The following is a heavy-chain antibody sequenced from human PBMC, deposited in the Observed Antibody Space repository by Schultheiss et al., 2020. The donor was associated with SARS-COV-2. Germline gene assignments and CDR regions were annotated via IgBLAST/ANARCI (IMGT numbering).Heavy chain of an antibody. D-gene: IGHD3-22*01. CDR2: INHSGST. J-gene: IGHJ4*02. CDR3: ARQSSRSGYSFDY. CDR1: GGSISSYY. Sequence: SETLSLTCTVSGGSISSYYWSWIRQPPGKGLEWIGEINHSGSTNYNPSLKSRVTISVDTSKNQFSLKLSSVTAADTAVYYCARQSSRSGYSFDYWGQGTLVTVSS. V-gene: IGHV4-34*01.